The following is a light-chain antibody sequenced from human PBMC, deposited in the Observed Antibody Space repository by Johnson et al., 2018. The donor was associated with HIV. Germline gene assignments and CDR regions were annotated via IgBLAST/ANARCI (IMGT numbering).Light chain of an antibody. CDR1: SSNIGDNF. J-gene: IGLJ1*01. CDR2: ENY. Sequence: QSVLTQPPSVSAAPGQRVTISCSGSSSNIGDNFVSWYQQFPGAAPKLLIFENYKRPSGIPDRFSGSRSGTSATLAITGLQTGDEADYYCGAWDSSLSAYVFGTGTKVTVL. CDR3: GAWDSSLSAYV. V-gene: IGLV1-51*02.